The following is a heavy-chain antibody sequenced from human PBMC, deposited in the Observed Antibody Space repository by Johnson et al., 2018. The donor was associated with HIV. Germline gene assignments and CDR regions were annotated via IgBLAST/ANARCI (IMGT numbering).Heavy chain of an antibody. Sequence: QVQLVESGGGVVQPGRSMRLSCAASGLNFSDYSMHWVRQAPGKGLEWVAIISFDGGTKYYADSVKGRLTISRDNSNNTLYLQMNSLRGEDTAVYLCARGRISMKVVDLRGGGFDIWGQGTKVTVSS. CDR3: ARGRISMKVVDLRGGGFDI. CDR2: ISFDGGTK. D-gene: IGHD3-22*01. CDR1: GLNFSDYS. J-gene: IGHJ3*02. V-gene: IGHV3-30*04.